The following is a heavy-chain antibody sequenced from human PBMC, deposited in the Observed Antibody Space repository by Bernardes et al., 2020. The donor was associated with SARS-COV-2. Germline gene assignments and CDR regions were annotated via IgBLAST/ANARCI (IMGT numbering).Heavy chain of an antibody. CDR3: ARVFAVAGTVGSYYYGMDV. V-gene: IGHV3-30*03. Sequence: GGSLRLSCAASGFTFTNYGLHWVRQAPGKGLEWVAVVAYDGSHIYYTDSVKGRFTISRDNAKNSLYLQMNSLRAEDTALYHCARVFAVAGTVGSYYYGMDVWGQGTTVTVSS. D-gene: IGHD6-19*01. CDR1: GFTFTNYG. J-gene: IGHJ6*02. CDR2: VAYDGSHI.